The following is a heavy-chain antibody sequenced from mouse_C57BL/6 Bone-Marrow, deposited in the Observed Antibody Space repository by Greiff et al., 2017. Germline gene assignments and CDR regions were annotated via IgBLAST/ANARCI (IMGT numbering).Heavy chain of an antibody. D-gene: IGHD1-1*01. CDR3: ARRGYGSLWFAY. J-gene: IGHJ3*01. Sequence: VQLQQPGAELVKPGASVKLSCKASGYTFTSYWMHWVKQRPGQGLEWIGMIHPNSGSTNYNEKFKSKATLTVDKSSSTAYMQLSSLTSEDSAVYYCARRGYGSLWFAYWGQGTLVTVSA. CDR1: GYTFTSYW. CDR2: IHPNSGST. V-gene: IGHV1-64*01.